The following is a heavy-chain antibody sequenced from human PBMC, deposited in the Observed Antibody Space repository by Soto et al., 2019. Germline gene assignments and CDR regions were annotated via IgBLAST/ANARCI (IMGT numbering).Heavy chain of an antibody. V-gene: IGHV3-30*18. J-gene: IGHJ5*01. D-gene: IGHD3-22*01. Sequence: QVQLVESGGGVVQPGRSLRLSCAVSGFTFSRYGMHWVRQAPGKGLEWVTIISYDGSNKFYADSVKGRFTISRDNSKNTLYLEMNSLRVEDTAVYYCVKDGEGPYYYDSSGPRTWFDSWGQGTLVTVSS. CDR2: ISYDGSNK. CDR3: VKDGEGPYYYDSSGPRTWFDS. CDR1: GFTFSRYG.